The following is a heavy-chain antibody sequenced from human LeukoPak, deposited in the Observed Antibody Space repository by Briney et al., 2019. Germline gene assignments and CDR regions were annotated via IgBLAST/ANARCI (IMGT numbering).Heavy chain of an antibody. CDR2: INADGSST. J-gene: IGHJ4*02. CDR1: GFTFSTYW. CDR3: ARTYCGGGCYGPPFDY. Sequence: GGSLRLSCEASGFTFSTYWMHWVRQAPGKGPVWVSRINADGSSTTHVDSVKGRFNISRDNAKNTLYLQMNSLRAEDTAVYYCARTYCGGGCYGPPFDYWGQGTLVTVSS. V-gene: IGHV3-74*01. D-gene: IGHD2-21*02.